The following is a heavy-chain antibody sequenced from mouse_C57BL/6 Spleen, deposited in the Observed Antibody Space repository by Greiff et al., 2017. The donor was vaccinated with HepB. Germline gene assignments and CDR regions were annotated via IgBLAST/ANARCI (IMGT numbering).Heavy chain of an antibody. V-gene: IGHV1-64*01. Sequence: QVQLKQSGAELVKPGASVKLSCKASGYTFTSYWMHWVKQRPGQGLEWIGMIHPNSGSTNYNEKFKSKATLTVDKSSSTAYMQLSSLTSEDSAVYYCAREGYDYDGFAYWGQGTLVTVSA. J-gene: IGHJ3*01. CDR2: IHPNSGST. CDR3: AREGYDYDGFAY. D-gene: IGHD2-4*01. CDR1: GYTFTSYW.